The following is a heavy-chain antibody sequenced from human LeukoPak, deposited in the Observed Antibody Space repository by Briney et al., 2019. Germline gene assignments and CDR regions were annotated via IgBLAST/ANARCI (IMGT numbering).Heavy chain of an antibody. V-gene: IGHV6-1*01. CDR3: ARGVRVVPAAIYWFDP. J-gene: IGHJ5*02. D-gene: IGHD2-2*02. CDR2: TYYRSKWYN. CDR1: GDSVSSNSAA. Sequence: SQTLSLTCAISGDSVSSNSAAWNWIRQSPSRGLEWLGRTYYRSKWYNDYAVSVKSRITINPDTSKNQFSLQLNSVTPEDTAVYYCARGVRVVPAAIYWFDPWGQGTLVTVSS.